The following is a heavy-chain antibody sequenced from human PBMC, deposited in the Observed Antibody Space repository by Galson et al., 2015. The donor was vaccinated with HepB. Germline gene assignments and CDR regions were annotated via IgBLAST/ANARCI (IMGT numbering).Heavy chain of an antibody. CDR2: TSFDGTYK. CDR3: ARSQTKMGDHYYGLDV. CDR1: GFTFSYYA. J-gene: IGHJ6*02. D-gene: IGHD3-16*01. V-gene: IGHV3-30-3*01. Sequence: SLRLSCAASGFTFSYYAMHWVRQAPGKGLEWVTITSFDGTYKYYADSVKGRFTISRDNSKSTLSLQMGSLRVEDTAVYYCARSQTKMGDHYYGLDVWGQGTTVTVS.